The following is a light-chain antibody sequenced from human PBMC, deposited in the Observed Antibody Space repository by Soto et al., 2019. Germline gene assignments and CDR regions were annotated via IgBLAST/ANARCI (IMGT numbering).Light chain of an antibody. Sequence: QSALTQPASVSGSPGQSITISCTGTSSDVGCYNYVSWYQQHPGKAPRLMIYEVSNRPSGVSNRFSGSKSGNTASLTISGLQAEDEADYYCISYTSSSTLLYVFGVEPKLTFL. CDR1: SSDVGCYNY. CDR2: EVS. V-gene: IGLV2-14*01. J-gene: IGLJ1*01. CDR3: ISYTSSSTLLYV.